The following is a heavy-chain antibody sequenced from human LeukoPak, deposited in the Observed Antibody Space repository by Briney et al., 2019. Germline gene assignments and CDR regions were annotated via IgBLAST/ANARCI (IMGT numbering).Heavy chain of an antibody. J-gene: IGHJ4*02. D-gene: IGHD1-26*01. V-gene: IGHV3-30-3*01. CDR3: ARERYGGYYFDY. CDR1: GFTFSNFA. CDR2: MSYDGSKK. Sequence: GRSLRLSCAASGFTFSNFAMNWVRQAPGKGLEWVAVMSYDGSKKYYADSVKGRFTISRDNSKNTLYLQMNSLRAEDTAMYYCARERYGGYYFDYWGQGTLVTVSS.